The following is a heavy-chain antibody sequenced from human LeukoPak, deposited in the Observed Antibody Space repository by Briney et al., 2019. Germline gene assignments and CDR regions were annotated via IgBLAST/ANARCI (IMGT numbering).Heavy chain of an antibody. CDR3: EAAYYYGSGSSIGGY. CDR2: ISYDGSNK. Sequence: GRSLRLSCAASGFTFSSYAMHWVRQAPGKGLEWMAVISYDGSNKYYADSVKGRFTISRDNSKNTLYLQMNSLRAEDTAVYYCEAAYYYGSGSSIGGYWGQGTLVTVSS. CDR1: GFTFSSYA. D-gene: IGHD3-10*01. V-gene: IGHV3-30-3*01. J-gene: IGHJ4*02.